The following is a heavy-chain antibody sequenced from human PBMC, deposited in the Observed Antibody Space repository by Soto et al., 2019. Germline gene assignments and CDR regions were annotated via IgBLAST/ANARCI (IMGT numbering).Heavy chain of an antibody. V-gene: IGHV1-69*04. D-gene: IGHD3-3*01. CDR2: IIPILVIA. Sequence: SVRVSFKASGGTFSSYTISWVRQAPGQGLEWMGRIIPILVIANYAQKFQGRVTITADKSTSTAYMELSSLRSEDTAVYYCPRDSSTDYDFWSGYLDYWGQGTLVTVSS. J-gene: IGHJ4*02. CDR1: GGTFSSYT. CDR3: PRDSSTDYDFWSGYLDY.